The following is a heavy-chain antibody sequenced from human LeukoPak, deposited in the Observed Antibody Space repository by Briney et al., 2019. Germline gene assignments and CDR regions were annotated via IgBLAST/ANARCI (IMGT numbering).Heavy chain of an antibody. J-gene: IGHJ4*02. CDR1: GFTFSSYA. D-gene: IGHD3-10*01. Sequence: RPGASLRLSCAASGFTFSSYAMSWVRQAPGKGLEWVSAIGGSGGNTYYADSVKGRFTISRDNSKNTLSLQMNSLGAEDTAVYYCAKDGVYGSGSSYFFDYWGQGTLVTVSS. V-gene: IGHV3-23*01. CDR2: IGGSGGNT. CDR3: AKDGVYGSGSSYFFDY.